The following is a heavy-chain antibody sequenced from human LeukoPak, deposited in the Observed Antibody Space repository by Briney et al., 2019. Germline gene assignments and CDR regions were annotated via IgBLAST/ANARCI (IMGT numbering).Heavy chain of an antibody. Sequence: LPGGSLRLSCAASGFTFSSYGMHWVRQAPGKGLEWVTFIQYDDSVKFYADSVKGRFTISRDNSKNTVYLQMNSLRSEDTGLYFCAQDVRIEEVPLLGPGFWGQGTLVTVSS. D-gene: IGHD1-14*01. J-gene: IGHJ4*02. CDR3: AQDVRIEEVPLLGPGF. CDR2: IQYDDSVK. CDR1: GFTFSSYG. V-gene: IGHV3-30*02.